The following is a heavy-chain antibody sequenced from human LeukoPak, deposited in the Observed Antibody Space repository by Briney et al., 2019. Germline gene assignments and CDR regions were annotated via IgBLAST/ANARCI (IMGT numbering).Heavy chain of an antibody. CDR1: GFTFSSHS. CDR3: VRDLWNEVKIFDC. J-gene: IGHJ4*02. D-gene: IGHD3-3*01. Sequence: PGGSLRLSCAASGFTFSSHSTNWVRQAPGQGLEWVSAVSSTSSYIYYAGSVKGRFTISRDNAKNSVYLQMNSLRAEDTAVYYCVRDLWNEVKIFDCWGQGTLVTVSS. V-gene: IGHV3-21*01. CDR2: VSSTSSYI.